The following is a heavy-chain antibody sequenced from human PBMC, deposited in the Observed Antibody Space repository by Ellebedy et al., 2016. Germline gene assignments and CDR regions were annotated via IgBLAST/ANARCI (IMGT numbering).Heavy chain of an antibody. CDR3: ARDVGVATMFDY. J-gene: IGHJ4*02. D-gene: IGHD5-12*01. Sequence: ASVKVSCKASGYTFTSYGISWVRQAPGQGIEWMGWISAYNGNTNYAQKLQSRVTMTTDTSTSTAYMELRSLRSDDTAVYYCARDVGVATMFDYWGQGTLVTVSS. CDR1: GYTFTSYG. CDR2: ISAYNGNT. V-gene: IGHV1-18*01.